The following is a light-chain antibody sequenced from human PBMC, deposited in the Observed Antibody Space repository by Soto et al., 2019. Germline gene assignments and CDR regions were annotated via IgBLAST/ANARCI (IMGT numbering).Light chain of an antibody. J-gene: IGKJ4*01. CDR2: DAS. CDR3: QQRSNCPLT. CDR1: QSVSSY. Sequence: EIVLTQSPATLSLSPGEIATLSCRASQSVSSYLAWYQQKPGQAPRLLMYDASNRATEIPARFSGSGSGTDFTLTISSLEPEDFAVYYCQQRSNCPLTFGGGTKVEIK. V-gene: IGKV3-11*01.